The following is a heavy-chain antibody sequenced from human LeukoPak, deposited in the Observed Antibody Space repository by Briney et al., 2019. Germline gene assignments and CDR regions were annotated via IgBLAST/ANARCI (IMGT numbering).Heavy chain of an antibody. J-gene: IGHJ4*02. D-gene: IGHD3/OR15-3a*01. CDR3: AKRGVVIRVILVGFHKEAYYFES. Sequence: PGGSLRLSCAASGFTFSSYSMNWVRQAPGKGLEWVSYISSSSSTIYYADSVKGRFTISRDNAKNSLYLQMNSLRAEDTAVYFCAKRGVVIRVILVGFHKEAYYFESWGQGALVTVSS. CDR1: GFTFSSYS. V-gene: IGHV3-48*04. CDR2: ISSSSSTI.